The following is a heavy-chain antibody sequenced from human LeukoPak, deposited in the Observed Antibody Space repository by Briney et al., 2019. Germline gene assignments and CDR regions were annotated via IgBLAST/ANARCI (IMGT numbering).Heavy chain of an antibody. Sequence: PGGSLRLSCAASGFTFSSYAMSWVRQAPGKGLEWVSAISGSGGSTYYADSVKGRFTISRDNSKNTLYLQMNSLRAEDTAVYYCAKVKDYGDYEPSPYMDVWGKGTTVTISS. V-gene: IGHV3-23*01. CDR2: ISGSGGST. J-gene: IGHJ6*03. CDR3: AKVKDYGDYEPSPYMDV. CDR1: GFTFSSYA. D-gene: IGHD4-17*01.